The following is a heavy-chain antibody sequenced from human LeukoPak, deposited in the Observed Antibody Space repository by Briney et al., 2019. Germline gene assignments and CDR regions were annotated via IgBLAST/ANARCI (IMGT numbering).Heavy chain of an antibody. CDR2: INHSGST. CDR1: GGSFSGYY. Sequence: SETLSLTCAVYGGSFSGYYWSWIRQPPGKGLEWIGEINHSGSTNYNPSLKSRVTISVDTSKNQFSLKLSSVTAADTAVYYCARGYGTVTNGNWFDPWGQGTLVTVSS. D-gene: IGHD4-17*01. CDR3: ARGYGTVTNGNWFDP. V-gene: IGHV4-34*01. J-gene: IGHJ5*02.